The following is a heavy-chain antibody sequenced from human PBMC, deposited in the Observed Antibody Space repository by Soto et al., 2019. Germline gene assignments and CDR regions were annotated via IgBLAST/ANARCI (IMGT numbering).Heavy chain of an antibody. J-gene: IGHJ6*03. CDR1: GFTFSSHA. Sequence: EVHLLESAGGLVQPGGSLRLSCAASGFTFSSHAMRWVRQAPGKGLEWVSAIGASGSPTYYADSVRGRFTISRDNSKNTLFLQMNSLSAEDTAEYYCAKAPNYYMDGWGKGTPVTVSS. CDR2: IGASGSPT. CDR3: AKAPNYYMDG. V-gene: IGHV3-23*01.